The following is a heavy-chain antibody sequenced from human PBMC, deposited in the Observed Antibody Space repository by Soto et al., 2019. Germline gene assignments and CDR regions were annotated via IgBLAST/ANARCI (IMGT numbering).Heavy chain of an antibody. D-gene: IGHD1-1*01. CDR1: GFTFSSYA. Sequence: QVQLVESGGGVVQPGRSLRLSCAASGFTFSSYAMHWVRQAPGKGLEWVAVISYDGSNKYYADSVKGRFTISRDNSKNTLYLQMNSLRAEVTAVYYCARVERWGQGTLVTVSS. CDR3: ARVER. V-gene: IGHV3-30-3*01. J-gene: IGHJ4*02. CDR2: ISYDGSNK.